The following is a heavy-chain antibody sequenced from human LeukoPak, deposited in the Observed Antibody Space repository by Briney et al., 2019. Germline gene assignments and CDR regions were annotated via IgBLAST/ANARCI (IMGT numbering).Heavy chain of an antibody. Sequence: PSETLSLTCAVYGGSFSCYYWSWIRQPPGKGLEWIGEINHSGSTNYNPSLKSRVTISVDTSKNQFSLKLSSVTAADTAVYYCARGRDSSGYSLDYWGQGTLVTVSS. V-gene: IGHV4-34*01. CDR1: GGSFSCYY. J-gene: IGHJ4*02. CDR3: ARGRDSSGYSLDY. D-gene: IGHD3-22*01. CDR2: INHSGST.